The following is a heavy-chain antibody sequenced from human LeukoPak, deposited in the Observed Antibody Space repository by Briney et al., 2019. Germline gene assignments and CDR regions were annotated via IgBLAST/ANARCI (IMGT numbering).Heavy chain of an antibody. CDR1: GLTFSSYA. CDR2: ISGSGGST. V-gene: IGHV3-23*01. CDR3: ATGPEMATILY. D-gene: IGHD5-24*01. Sequence: PGGTLRLSCAASGLTFSSYAISWVRQAPGKGLEWVSAISGSGGSTYYADSVKGRFTISRDNSKNTLYLQMNSLRAEDTAVYYCATGPEMATILYWGQGTLVTVSS. J-gene: IGHJ4*02.